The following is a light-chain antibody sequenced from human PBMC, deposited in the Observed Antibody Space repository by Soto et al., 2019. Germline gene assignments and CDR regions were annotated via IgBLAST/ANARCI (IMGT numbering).Light chain of an antibody. CDR1: SNDVGGYNF. J-gene: IGLJ1*01. V-gene: IGLV2-11*01. CDR2: DVA. CDR3: CSYAGGNTYV. Sequence: QSALTQPRSVSGSPGQSVTISCTGTSNDVGGYNFVSWYQHHPGKAPTLMIYDVAKRPSGVPDRFSGSKSGNTASLTISGLQADDEADYYCCSYAGGNTYVFGTGTKATVL.